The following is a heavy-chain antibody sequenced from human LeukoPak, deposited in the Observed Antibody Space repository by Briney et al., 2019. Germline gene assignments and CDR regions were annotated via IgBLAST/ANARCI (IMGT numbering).Heavy chain of an antibody. CDR1: GFTFSNNY. D-gene: IGHD3-3*02. J-gene: IGHJ3*02. V-gene: IGHV3-53*01. CDR3: ANRISAALDI. CDR2: IYSGGTT. Sequence: PGGSLRLSCAVSGFTFSNNYMTWVRQAPGKGLEWVSVIYSGGTTYYAGSVKGRFTISRDNSNNTLYLQMNSLRADDTAVYYCANRISAALDIWGQGTMVTVSS.